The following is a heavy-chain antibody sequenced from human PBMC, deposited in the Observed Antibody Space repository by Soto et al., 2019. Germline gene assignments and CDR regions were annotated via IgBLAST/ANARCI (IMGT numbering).Heavy chain of an antibody. V-gene: IGHV1-69*08. D-gene: IGHD6-6*01. CDR2: IIPILGIA. CDR1: GGTFSSYT. Sequence: QVQLVQSGAEVKKPGSSVKVSCKASGGTFSSYTISWVRQAPGQGLEWMGRIIPILGIANYAQKFQGRVTITPDKSTSTAYMELSSLRSEDTAVYYCARDAYSSSSRPNPENWFDPWGQGTLVTVSS. CDR3: ARDAYSSSSRPNPENWFDP. J-gene: IGHJ5*02.